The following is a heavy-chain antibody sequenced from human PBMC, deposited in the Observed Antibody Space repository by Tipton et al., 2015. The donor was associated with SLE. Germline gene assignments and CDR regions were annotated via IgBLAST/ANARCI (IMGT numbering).Heavy chain of an antibody. D-gene: IGHD2-15*01. J-gene: IGHJ4*02. CDR1: GVSVSSGGYY. CDR2: IHSRGST. CDR3: ARGSVVADDF. V-gene: IGHV4-31*03. Sequence: TLSLTCTVSGVSVSSGGYYWNWIRQHPGKGLEWIGCIHSRGSTYYTPSLKSRLTMSVDTSNNQFSLQLSSVTAADTAVYYCARGSVVADDFWGQGTLVTVSS.